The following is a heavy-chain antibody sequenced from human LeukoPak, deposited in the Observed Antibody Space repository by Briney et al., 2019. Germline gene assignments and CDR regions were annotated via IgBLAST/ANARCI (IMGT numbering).Heavy chain of an antibody. V-gene: IGHV3-23*01. J-gene: IGHJ4*02. CDR2: ISGSGGST. CDR3: AKDKGVSSGWYGLDY. D-gene: IGHD6-19*01. Sequence: GGSLRLSCAASGFTFSSYGMSWVRQAPGKGLEWVSAISGSGGSTYYADSVKGRFTISRDNSKNTLYLQLSSLRGDDTALYYCAKDKGVSSGWYGLDYWGQGTLVTVSS. CDR1: GFTFSSYG.